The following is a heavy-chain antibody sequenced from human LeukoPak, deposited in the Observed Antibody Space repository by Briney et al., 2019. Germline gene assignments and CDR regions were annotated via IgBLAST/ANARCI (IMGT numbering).Heavy chain of an antibody. CDR1: GFTVTYRT. CDR3: ARGRPHGNDY. D-gene: IGHD4-23*01. J-gene: IGHJ4*02. V-gene: IGHV3-53*01. Sequence: TGGSLRLSCAISGFTVTYRTMSWVRQAPGKGLEWVSVIYGDDNTDYADSVKGRFTISRDNVKNMLYLRMNSLRVEDTAVYYCARGRPHGNDYWGQGTLVTVSS. CDR2: IYGDDNT.